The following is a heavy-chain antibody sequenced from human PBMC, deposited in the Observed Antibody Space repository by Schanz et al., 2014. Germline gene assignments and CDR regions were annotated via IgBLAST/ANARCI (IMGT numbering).Heavy chain of an antibody. CDR3: AKYRYSVFDFDY. Sequence: EVQLVESGGGLLQPGGSLRLSCAASGFTFSNYDMHWVCQAIGKGLEWVSGIGPASDPYYADSVKGRFTISRDNSKNTVHLQMNSLRAEDTAVYYCAKYRYSVFDFDYWGQGTLVTVSS. CDR1: GFTFSNYD. D-gene: IGHD3-16*02. CDR2: IGPASDP. V-gene: IGHV3-13*05. J-gene: IGHJ4*02.